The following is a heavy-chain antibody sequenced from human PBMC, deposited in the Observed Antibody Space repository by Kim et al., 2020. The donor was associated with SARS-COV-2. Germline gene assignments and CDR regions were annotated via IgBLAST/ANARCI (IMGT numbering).Heavy chain of an antibody. V-gene: IGHV4-61*01. CDR3: ARGAWFGGLLYKGYYFDY. J-gene: IGHJ4*02. Sequence: SETLSLTCTVSGGSVSSGSYYWSWIRQPPGKGLEWIGYIYYSGSTNYNPSLKSRVTISVDTSKNQFSLKLSSVTAADTAVYYCARGAWFGGLLYKGYYFDYWGQGTLVTVSS. CDR2: IYYSGST. D-gene: IGHD3-10*01. CDR1: GGSVSSGSYY.